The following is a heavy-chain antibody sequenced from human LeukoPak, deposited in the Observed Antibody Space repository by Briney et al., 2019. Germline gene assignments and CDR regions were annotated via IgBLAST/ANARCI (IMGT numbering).Heavy chain of an antibody. CDR1: GFTFSSYA. Sequence: GGSLRLSCAASGFTFSSYAMHWVRQAPGKGLEWVAVISYDGSNKYYADSVKGRFTISRDNSKNTLYLQMNSLRAEDTAVYYCATELMMCWFDPSGQGTLVTVFS. V-gene: IGHV3-30*01. J-gene: IGHJ5*02. CDR3: ATELMMCWFDP. CDR2: ISYDGSNK. D-gene: IGHD3-16*01.